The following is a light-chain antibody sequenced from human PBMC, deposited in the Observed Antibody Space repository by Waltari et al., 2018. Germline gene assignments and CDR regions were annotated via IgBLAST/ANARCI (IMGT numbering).Light chain of an antibody. CDR2: DVS. CDR3: SSCTSVNTLVL. Sequence: QSALTQPASMSGSPGQTITISCTGSSSDVGAQNHVLWYQHNPGEAPKLIICDVSNRPSGVSNRFSGTKSGNTAALTMSGLQAEDEAYYYCSSCTSVNTLVLFGGGTKLTVL. J-gene: IGLJ2*01. V-gene: IGLV2-14*03. CDR1: SSDVGAQNH.